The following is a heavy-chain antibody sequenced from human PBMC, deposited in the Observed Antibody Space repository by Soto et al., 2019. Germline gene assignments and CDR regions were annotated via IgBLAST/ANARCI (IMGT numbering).Heavy chain of an antibody. Sequence: PSETLSLTCTVSGGSISSSSYYWGWIRQPPGKGLEFIGYVYSSGTTYYGPTLESRLSMSQDTSKNQFSLTLRSVTAADTAVYFCARAVYGDLDYWGQGIQVTVS. CDR3: ARAVYGDLDY. CDR1: GGSISSSSYY. J-gene: IGHJ4*02. D-gene: IGHD4-17*01. CDR2: VYSSGTT. V-gene: IGHV4-30-4*08.